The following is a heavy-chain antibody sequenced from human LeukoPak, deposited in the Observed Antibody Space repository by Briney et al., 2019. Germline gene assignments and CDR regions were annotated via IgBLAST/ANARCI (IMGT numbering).Heavy chain of an antibody. Sequence: ASVKVSCKTSGYTFTIYGVTWVRQAPGQGLEWMGWINPSTGDTSFAQRFRDRVTMTTDTSTTTAYMEVRSLRSDDTAVYYCATEGTMVRAHFDYWGQGTLVTVSS. V-gene: IGHV1-18*01. J-gene: IGHJ4*02. CDR1: GYTFTIYG. CDR3: ATEGTMVRAHFDY. CDR2: INPSTGDT. D-gene: IGHD3-10*01.